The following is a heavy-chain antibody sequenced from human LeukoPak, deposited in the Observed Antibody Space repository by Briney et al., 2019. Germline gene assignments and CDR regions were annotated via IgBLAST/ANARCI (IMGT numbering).Heavy chain of an antibody. Sequence: GGSLRLSCAASGFTFSSFSMNWVRQAPGKGLEWVSSITSSSNYIYYASSVRGRFTISRDNAKNSPYPQMNSLRAEDTAVYYCARDLRLWGQGTLVTVSS. V-gene: IGHV3-21*01. CDR1: GFTFSSFS. J-gene: IGHJ4*02. CDR3: ARDLRL. CDR2: ITSSSNYI.